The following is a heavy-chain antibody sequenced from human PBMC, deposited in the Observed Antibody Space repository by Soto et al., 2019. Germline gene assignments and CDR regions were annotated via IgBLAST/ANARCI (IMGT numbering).Heavy chain of an antibody. CDR1: GDTFTNFG. CDR2: IATYNSNR. Sequence: QVHLVQSGPEVKKPGASITVSCKTSGDTFTNFGLSWVRQAPGQGLEWMGWIATYNSNRNYAQKFQGRRTLTTDTSTSTAYMELKNLGYDDTAVYYCSRVVRGVVNWFDPCGQGTLVTVSS. D-gene: IGHD3-10*01. V-gene: IGHV1-18*01. J-gene: IGHJ5*02. CDR3: SRVVRGVVNWFDP.